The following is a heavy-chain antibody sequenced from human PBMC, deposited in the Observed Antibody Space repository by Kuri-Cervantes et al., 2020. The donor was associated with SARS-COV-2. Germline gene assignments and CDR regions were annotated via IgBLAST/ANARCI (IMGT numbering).Heavy chain of an antibody. Sequence: SLKISCAASGFTFDDYAMHWVRQAPGKGLEWVSGISWNSGSIGYADSVKGRFTISRDNAKNSLYLQMDSLRAEDTAVYYCAGDCSGGGCHFDYWGQGTLVTVSS. CDR2: ISWNSGSI. CDR1: GFTFDDYA. CDR3: AGDCSGGGCHFDY. J-gene: IGHJ4*02. V-gene: IGHV3-9*01. D-gene: IGHD2-15*01.